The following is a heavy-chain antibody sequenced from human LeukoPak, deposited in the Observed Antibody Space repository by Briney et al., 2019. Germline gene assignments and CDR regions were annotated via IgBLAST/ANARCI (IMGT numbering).Heavy chain of an antibody. CDR3: ETHDWFDP. V-gene: IGHV3-66*01. Sequence: GGSLRLSCAASGFTVSSNYMSWVRQAPGKGLEWVSVLYSGGSTYYADSVKGRFTISRDNSKNTLYLQMNSLRVEDTAVYYCETHDWFDPWGQGTLVTVSS. J-gene: IGHJ5*02. CDR1: GFTVSSNY. CDR2: LYSGGST.